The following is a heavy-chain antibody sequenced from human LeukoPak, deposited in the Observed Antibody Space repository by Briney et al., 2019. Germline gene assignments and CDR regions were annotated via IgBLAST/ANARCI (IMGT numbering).Heavy chain of an antibody. CDR2: INWNGGST. J-gene: IGHJ6*03. CDR1: GFTFDDYG. V-gene: IGHV3-20*04. CDR3: ARETSYGSGSSYMDV. Sequence: AGGSLRLSCAASGFTFDDYGMSWVRQAPGKGLEWVSGINWNGGSTGYADSVKGRFTISRDNAKNSLYLQMNSLRAEDTALYYCARETSYGSGSSYMDVWGKGTTVTVSS. D-gene: IGHD3-10*01.